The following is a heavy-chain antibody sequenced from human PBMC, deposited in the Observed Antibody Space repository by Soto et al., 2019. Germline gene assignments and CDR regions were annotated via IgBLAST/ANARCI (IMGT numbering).Heavy chain of an antibody. CDR2: INSDGSST. V-gene: IGHV3-74*01. CDR1: GFTFSSYW. CDR3: ARTGPGLWFDY. D-gene: IGHD3-9*01. J-gene: IGHJ4*02. Sequence: PGGSLRLSCAASGFTFSSYWMHWVRQAPGKGLVWVSRINSDGSSTSYADSVKGRFTISRDNAKNTLYLQMNSLRAEDTAVYYCARTGPGLWFDYWGQGTLVTVSS.